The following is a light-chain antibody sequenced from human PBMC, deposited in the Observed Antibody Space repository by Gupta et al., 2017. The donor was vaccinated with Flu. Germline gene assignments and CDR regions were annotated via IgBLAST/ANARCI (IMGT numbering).Light chain of an antibody. J-gene: IGLJ3*02. CDR1: SSKVGDNY. CDR3: GTWDSSRSNWV. CDR2: DDV. V-gene: IGLV1-51*01. Sequence: RSVTSSKVGDNYVSWYHHCPGTAPNLLIYDDVRRNSGIPARFSGSKYGTSATLGITGLQTGDEAGYYCGTWDSSRSNWVFGGGTKLTV.